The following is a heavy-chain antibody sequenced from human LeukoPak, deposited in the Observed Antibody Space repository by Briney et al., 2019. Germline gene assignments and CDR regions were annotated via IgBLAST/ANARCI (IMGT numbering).Heavy chain of an antibody. V-gene: IGHV4-39*01. Sequence: SETLSLTCTVSGGSISGSGSSYYWVWIRQPPGKGLEWIGSIYYSGSTYYNPSLKSRVTISVDTSKSQFSLKLSSVTAADTAVYFCARTPRYSGNYYNAFDIWGQGTTVTVSS. CDR1: GGSISGSGSSYY. CDR3: ARTPRYSGNYYNAFDI. CDR2: IYYSGST. D-gene: IGHD1-26*01. J-gene: IGHJ3*02.